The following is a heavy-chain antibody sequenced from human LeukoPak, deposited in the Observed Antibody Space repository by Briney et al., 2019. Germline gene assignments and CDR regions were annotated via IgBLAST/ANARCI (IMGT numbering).Heavy chain of an antibody. CDR3: ARISPAAGISG. J-gene: IGHJ4*02. D-gene: IGHD6-13*01. Sequence: SETLSLTCTVSGGSISSSSYYWGWIRQPPGKGLEWIGYIYYSGSTNYNPSLKSRVTISVDTSKNQFSLKLSSVTAADTAVYYCARISPAAGISGWGQGTLVTVSS. V-gene: IGHV4-61*05. CDR2: IYYSGST. CDR1: GGSISSSSYY.